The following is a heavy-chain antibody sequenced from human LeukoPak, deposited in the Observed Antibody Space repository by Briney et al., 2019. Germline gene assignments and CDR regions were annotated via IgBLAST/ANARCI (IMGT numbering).Heavy chain of an antibody. J-gene: IGHJ4*02. CDR3: ARLWGVQWELPRFDY. D-gene: IGHD1-26*01. V-gene: IGHV4-59*08. Sequence: PSETLSLTFTVSGGSISSYYWSWIRQPPGKGLEWIGYIYYSGSTNYNPSLKSRVTISVDTSKNQFSLKLSSVTAADTAVYYCARLWGVQWELPRFDYWGQGTLVTVSS. CDR1: GGSISSYY. CDR2: IYYSGST.